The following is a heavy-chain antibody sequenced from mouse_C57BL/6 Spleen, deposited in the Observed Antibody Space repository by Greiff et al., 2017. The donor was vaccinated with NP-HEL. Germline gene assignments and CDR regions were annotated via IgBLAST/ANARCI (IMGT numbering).Heavy chain of an antibody. V-gene: IGHV5-16*01. CDR1: GFTFSDYY. CDR2: INYDGSST. J-gene: IGHJ4*01. CDR3: ARGGYPYAMDY. Sequence: EVHLVESEGGLVQPGSSMKLSCTASGFTFSDYYMAWVRQVPEKGLEWVANINYDGSSTYYLDSLKSRFIISRDNAKNILYLQMSSLKSEDTATHYCARGGYPYAMDYWGQGTSVTVSS. D-gene: IGHD2-2*01.